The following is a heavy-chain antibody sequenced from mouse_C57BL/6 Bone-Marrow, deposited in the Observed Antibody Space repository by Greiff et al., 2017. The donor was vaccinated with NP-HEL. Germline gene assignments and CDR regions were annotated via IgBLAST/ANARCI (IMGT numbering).Heavy chain of an antibody. CDR1: GYTFTSYG. J-gene: IGHJ3*01. V-gene: IGHV1-81*01. CDR2: IYPRSGNT. CDR3: ARENFRAWFAY. Sequence: VQVVESGAELARPGASVKLSCKASGYTFTSYGISWVKQRTGQGLEWIGEIYPRSGNTYYNEKFKGKATLTADKSSSTAYMELRSLTSEDSAVYFCARENFRAWFAYWGQGTLVTVSA.